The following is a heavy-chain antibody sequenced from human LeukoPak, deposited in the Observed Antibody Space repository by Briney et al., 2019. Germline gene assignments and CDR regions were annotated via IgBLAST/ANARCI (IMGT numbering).Heavy chain of an antibody. Sequence: PGRSLRLSCAASGFTFVRYYMTWVRQAPGKGLEWVANIKQDGSDKNYVDSVKGRFTISRDNTKNLVFLQMNSLTGEDTAVYYCAREIWGPECWGQGTLVTVSS. D-gene: IGHD7-27*01. J-gene: IGHJ4*02. CDR3: AREIWGPEC. CDR1: GFTFVRYY. V-gene: IGHV3-7*03. CDR2: IKQDGSDK.